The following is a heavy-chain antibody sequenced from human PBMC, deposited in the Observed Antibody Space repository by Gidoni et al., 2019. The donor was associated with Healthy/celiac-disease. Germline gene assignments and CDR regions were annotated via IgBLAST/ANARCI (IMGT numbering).Heavy chain of an antibody. CDR2: IRSKAYGGTT. J-gene: IGHJ4*02. V-gene: IGHV3-49*04. CDR1: GFTFGDYA. Sequence: EVQLVESGGGLVQPGRSLSLSCTASGFTFGDYAMSWVRQAPGKGLEWVGFIRSKAYGGTTEYAASVKGRFTIARDDSKSIAYLQMNSLKTEDTAVYYCSGGWSYFDYWGQGTLVTVSS. CDR3: SGGWSYFDY. D-gene: IGHD3-3*01.